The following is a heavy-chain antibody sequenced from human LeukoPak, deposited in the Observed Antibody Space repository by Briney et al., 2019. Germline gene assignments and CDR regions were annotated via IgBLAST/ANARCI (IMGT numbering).Heavy chain of an antibody. CDR2: ISAGGGIT. V-gene: IGHV3-23*01. CDR1: GFTSTNYA. CDR3: AKLAQNVDTARFEY. D-gene: IGHD5-18*01. Sequence: GGSLRLSCAASGFTSTNYAMTWVRQAPGKGLEWVSSISAGGGITYYAASVKGRFTISRDNSKNTLFLQMNSLRADDTAVYYCAKLAQNVDTARFEYWGQGTLVTVSS. J-gene: IGHJ4*02.